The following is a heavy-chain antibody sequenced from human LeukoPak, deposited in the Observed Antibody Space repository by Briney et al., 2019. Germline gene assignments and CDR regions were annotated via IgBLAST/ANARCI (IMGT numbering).Heavy chain of an antibody. D-gene: IGHD6-13*01. J-gene: IGHJ3*02. CDR2: ISWNSAAI. CDR1: GFIFDDYA. Sequence: PGRSLRLSCAASGFIFDDYAMHGVRQVGGKGLDGVSGISWNSAAIGYADSVRGGFIISRDNAKNSLYLQMNSLRFEDTALDYCAKRARRCIGADGDGFDIWGQGTMVTVSS. V-gene: IGHV3-9*01. CDR3: AKRARRCIGADGDGFDI.